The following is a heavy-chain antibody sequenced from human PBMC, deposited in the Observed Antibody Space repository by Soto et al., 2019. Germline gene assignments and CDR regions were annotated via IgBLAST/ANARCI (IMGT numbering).Heavy chain of an antibody. CDR3: ARDQLATSYPLAMEY. CDR2: IHIGDGDT. J-gene: IGHJ4*02. Sequence: QGQLLQSGAEVKKPWASVKVSCKAFGYTFTIYAVHWLRQAPGQRLAGLGWIHIGDGDTKYSHNLNDRVTLIRDRSANTTYMELTSLRFEDTAGSDCARDQLATSYPLAMEYWGQGTLITVSS. CDR1: GYTFTIYA. D-gene: IGHD5-12*01. V-gene: IGHV1-3*04.